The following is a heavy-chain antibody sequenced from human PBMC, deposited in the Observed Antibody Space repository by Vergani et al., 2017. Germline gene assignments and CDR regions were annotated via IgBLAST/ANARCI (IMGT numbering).Heavy chain of an antibody. Sequence: QMQLVQSGPEVKKPGTSVKVSCKASGFTFTSSAMQWVRQARGQRLEWIGWIVVGSGNTNDAQKFQERVTMTRDMSTSTAYMELSSVGSEDTAVYYCAADSAAGTGGLYYYYYMDVWGKGTTVTVSS. V-gene: IGHV1-58*02. CDR2: IVVGSGNT. D-gene: IGHD6-13*01. J-gene: IGHJ6*03. CDR1: GFTFTSSA. CDR3: AADSAAGTGGLYYYYYMDV.